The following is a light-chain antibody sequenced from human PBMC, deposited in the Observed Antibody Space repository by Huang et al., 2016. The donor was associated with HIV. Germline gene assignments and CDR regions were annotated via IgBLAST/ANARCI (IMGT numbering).Light chain of an antibody. CDR1: QDISSY. V-gene: IGKV1-13*02. CDR3: QQVKTYPLT. J-gene: IGKJ4*01. CDR2: VAS. Sequence: AIQLTQSPSSLSASVGDRVTITCRASQDISSYLAWYQLKPGKAPKLLIYVASSLQSGVPLRFSGSGSGTDFMLTISSLQPEDSATYYCQQVKTYPLTFGGGTRVEF.